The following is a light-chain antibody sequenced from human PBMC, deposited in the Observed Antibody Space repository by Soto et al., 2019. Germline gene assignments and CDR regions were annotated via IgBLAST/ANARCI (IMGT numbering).Light chain of an antibody. CDR1: SSNIGAGYD. V-gene: IGLV1-40*01. J-gene: IGLJ3*02. Sequence: QSVLTQPPSVSGAPGQRVTISCTGSSSNIGAGYDVHWYQQLPGTAPKLLIYGNSNRPSGVPDRFSGSKSGTSASLAITGVQAEDEADYYCRSSESSLSVGVFGGGTKVTVL. CDR2: GNS. CDR3: RSSESSLSVGV.